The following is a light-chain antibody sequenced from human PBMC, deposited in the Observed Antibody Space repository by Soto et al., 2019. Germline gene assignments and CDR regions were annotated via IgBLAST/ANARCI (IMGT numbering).Light chain of an antibody. V-gene: IGLV2-23*01. CDR1: TSDIGSYNL. CDR3: CSYAGINTFFV. Sequence: QSVLTQPASVSGSPGQSITISCTRTTSDIGSYNLVSWYQQYPGKAPKLMIYEDSKRPSGVSNRFSGSKSGNTASLTISGLQGEDEADYYCCSYAGINTFFVFGTGTKLTVL. CDR2: EDS. J-gene: IGLJ1*01.